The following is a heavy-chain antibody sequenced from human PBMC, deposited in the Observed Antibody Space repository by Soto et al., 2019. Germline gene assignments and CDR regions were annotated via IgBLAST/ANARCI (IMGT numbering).Heavy chain of an antibody. CDR2: ISAYNGNT. CDR1: GYTFTSYG. Sequence: GASVKVSCKASGYTFTSYGISWVRQAPGQGLEWMGWISAYNGNTNYAQKLQGRVTMTTDTSTSTAYMELSSLRSEDTAVYYCASEGYYYDSSGNPRGFDPWGQGTLVTVSS. V-gene: IGHV1-18*01. J-gene: IGHJ5*02. D-gene: IGHD3-22*01. CDR3: ASEGYYYDSSGNPRGFDP.